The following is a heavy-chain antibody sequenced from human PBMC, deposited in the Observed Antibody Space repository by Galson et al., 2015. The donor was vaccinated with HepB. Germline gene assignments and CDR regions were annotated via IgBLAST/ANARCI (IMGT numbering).Heavy chain of an antibody. CDR1: GFTFSDHA. V-gene: IGHV3-30*04. D-gene: IGHD3-3*01. CDR2: VSFGGNNI. CDR3: AKDGGSGLRYLEWVVSGNYFDH. J-gene: IGHJ4*02. Sequence: PLRLSGAAAGFTFSDHAMHGVRQAPGKGLEWVAVVSFGGNNIYYADSVKGRFTVSRENSKNMLYLQMNSMRLEDTAIYYCAKDGGSGLRYLEWVVSGNYFDHWGQGSLVTVSS.